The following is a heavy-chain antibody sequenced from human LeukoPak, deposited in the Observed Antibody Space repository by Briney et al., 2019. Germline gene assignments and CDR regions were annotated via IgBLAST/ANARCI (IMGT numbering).Heavy chain of an antibody. CDR2: ISGNSAFI. CDR1: RFTFNTYA. Sequence: GGSLRLSCAASRFTFNTYAMTWVRQAPGKGLEWVSSISGNSAFIYYADSVRGRFTISRDNAKNSLYLQMSSLRAEDTAVYYCARGHTSGWSNFDCWGLGTLVTVSS. J-gene: IGHJ4*02. D-gene: IGHD6-19*01. V-gene: IGHV3-21*01. CDR3: ARGHTSGWSNFDC.